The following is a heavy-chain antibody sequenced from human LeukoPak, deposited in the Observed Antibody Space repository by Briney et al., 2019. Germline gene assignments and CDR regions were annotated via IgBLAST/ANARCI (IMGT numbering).Heavy chain of an antibody. V-gene: IGHV3-48*01. D-gene: IGHD6-25*01. CDR3: ARGSGYGMDF. CDR1: GFTFSSYS. Sequence: QAGGSLRLSCAASGFTFSSYSMSWVRQAPGKGLEWVWYICSSSSTIYYAHYVKVRITISRDNTKNSLYLQTNSLRAEDTAEYYCARGSGYGMDFWGQGTTVTVSS. J-gene: IGHJ6*02. CDR2: ICSSSSTI.